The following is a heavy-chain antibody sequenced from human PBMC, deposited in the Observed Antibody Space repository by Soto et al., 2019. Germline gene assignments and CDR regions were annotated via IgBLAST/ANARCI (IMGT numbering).Heavy chain of an antibody. J-gene: IGHJ6*03. CDR2: ISAYNGKT. V-gene: IGHV1-18*01. D-gene: IGHD2-15*01. CDR1: GYTFTSYG. Sequence: QVPLVQSGAEVKKPGASVKVSCKASGYTFTSYGISWVRQAPGQGLEWMGWISAYNGKTNYAQKLQGRVTMTTDTSTSTAYMELRSLRSDDTAVYYCARGGYCSGGSCYHTYYYYYMDVWGQGTTVTVSS. CDR3: ARGGYCSGGSCYHTYYYYYMDV.